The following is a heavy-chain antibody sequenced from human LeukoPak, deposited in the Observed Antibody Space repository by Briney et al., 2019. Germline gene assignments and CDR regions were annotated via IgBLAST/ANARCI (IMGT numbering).Heavy chain of an antibody. Sequence: GGFLRLSCTASGFTFSSYSMNWVRQAPGKGLEWVSHISSSSSTIYYADSVKGRFTISRDNAKNSLYLQMNSLRAEDTALYYCARAGAKFSYYFDCWGQGALVTVSS. CDR3: ARAGAKFSYYFDC. D-gene: IGHD2-2*01. J-gene: IGHJ4*02. CDR1: GFTFSSYS. CDR2: ISSSSSTI. V-gene: IGHV3-48*04.